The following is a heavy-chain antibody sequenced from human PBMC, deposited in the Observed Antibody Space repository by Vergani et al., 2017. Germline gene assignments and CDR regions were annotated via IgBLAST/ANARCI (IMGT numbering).Heavy chain of an antibody. CDR2: ISSSGNTI. J-gene: IGHJ6*02. D-gene: IGHD3-22*01. V-gene: IGHV3-48*01. CDR3: ARAAYYYERVGGV. Sequence: EVQLVESGGGLVQPGGSLRLSCAASGFIFSICTMNWVRQAPGKGLEWVSYISSSGNTIYYADSVKGRFTISRDSAKNSLYLQMNSLRAEDTAVYYCARAAYYYERVGGVWGQGTTVTVSS. CDR1: GFIFSICT.